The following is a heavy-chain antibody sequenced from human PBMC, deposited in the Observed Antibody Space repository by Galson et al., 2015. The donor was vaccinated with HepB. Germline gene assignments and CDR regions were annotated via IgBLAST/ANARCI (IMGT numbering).Heavy chain of an antibody. CDR1: GMTFSSYW. CDR2: IKQDGNAK. D-gene: IGHD3-10*01. CDR3: ARFGLLWFGEFGEPLDY. Sequence: SLRLSCAASGMTFSSYWMSWVRQAPGKGLEWVANIKQDGNAKYYVDSVKGRFTISRDNAKNSLYLQMNSLRAEDTAVYYCARFGLLWFGEFGEPLDYWGQGTLVTVSS. J-gene: IGHJ4*02. V-gene: IGHV3-7*03.